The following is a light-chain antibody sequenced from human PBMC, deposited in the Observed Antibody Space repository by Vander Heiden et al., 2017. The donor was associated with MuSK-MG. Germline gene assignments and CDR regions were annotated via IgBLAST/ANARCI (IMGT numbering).Light chain of an antibody. CDR2: DVS. V-gene: IGKV1-33*01. Sequence: DIQMTQSPSSLSASVGDRVTITCQASQDITNYLNWYQQKPGKAPKLLIYDVSNVKAGVPSRFSGGGSGTHFTLSISSLQPEDFATYFCQQYVSRPLTFGQGTRLEI. CDR3: QQYVSRPLT. CDR1: QDITNY. J-gene: IGKJ2*01.